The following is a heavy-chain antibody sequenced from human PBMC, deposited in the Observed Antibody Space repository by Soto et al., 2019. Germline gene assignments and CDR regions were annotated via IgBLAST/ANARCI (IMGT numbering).Heavy chain of an antibody. J-gene: IGHJ4*02. V-gene: IGHV1-8*01. Sequence: ASVKVSCKASGYTFTIYDINWVRQAPGQGPEWMGWMSPSSGNTGYAQNFQGRVIMTRDTSIDTAYMELSSLTSEDTAVYYCSRGESELRHRGQGTLVTVSS. D-gene: IGHD1-26*01. CDR2: MSPSSGNT. CDR3: SRGESELRH. CDR1: GYTFTIYD.